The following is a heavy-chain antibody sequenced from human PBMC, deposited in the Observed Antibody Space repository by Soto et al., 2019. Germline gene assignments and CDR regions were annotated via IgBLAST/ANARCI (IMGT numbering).Heavy chain of an antibody. Sequence: GESLKISCKGSGYSFIDYWIGWVRQVPGKGLEWMGVIYPGDSDTRYSPSFQGQVTISADKSISTAYLQWSSLKASDTAMYYCARREPYSYGYGYYYGMDVWGQGTTVTVSS. CDR1: GYSFIDYW. CDR2: IYPGDSDT. D-gene: IGHD5-18*01. J-gene: IGHJ6*02. V-gene: IGHV5-51*01. CDR3: ARREPYSYGYGYYYGMDV.